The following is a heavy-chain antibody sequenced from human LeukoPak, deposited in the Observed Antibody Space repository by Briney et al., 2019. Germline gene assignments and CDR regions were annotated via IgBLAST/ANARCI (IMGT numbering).Heavy chain of an antibody. D-gene: IGHD3-10*01. CDR1: GFTFSSYA. Sequence: PGGSLRLSCAASGFTFSSYAMSWVRQAPGKGLEWVAVISYDGSNKYYADSVKGRFTISRDNSKNTLYLQMNSLRAEDTAVYYCAKAGVLWFGELAGDYFDYWGQGTLVTVSS. J-gene: IGHJ4*02. CDR3: AKAGVLWFGELAGDYFDY. V-gene: IGHV3-30*18. CDR2: ISYDGSNK.